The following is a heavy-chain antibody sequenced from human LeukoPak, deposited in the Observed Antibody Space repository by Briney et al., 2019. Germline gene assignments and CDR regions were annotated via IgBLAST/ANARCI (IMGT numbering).Heavy chain of an antibody. CDR3: ARGSSSPGLDYFDY. CDR2: INHSGST. J-gene: IGHJ4*02. Sequence: PSETLSLTCAVYGGSFSGYYWSWIRQPPGKGLEWIGEINHSGSTNYNPSLKSRVTISVDTSKNQFSLKLSSVTAADTAVYYCARGSSSPGLDYFDYWGQGTLVTVSS. CDR1: GGSFSGYY. D-gene: IGHD6-13*01. V-gene: IGHV4-34*01.